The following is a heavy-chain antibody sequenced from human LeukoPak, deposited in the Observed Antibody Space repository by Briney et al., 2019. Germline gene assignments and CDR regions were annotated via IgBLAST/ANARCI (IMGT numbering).Heavy chain of an antibody. D-gene: IGHD5-24*01. CDR1: GFTFSSHW. Sequence: GGSLRLSWAASGFTFSSHWMSWVRQAPGKGLEWVSVISGSGGSTYYADSVKGRFTISRDNSKNTLYLQMNSLRAEDTAVYYCAKHLVDGYSYFDYWGQGTLVTVSS. J-gene: IGHJ4*02. V-gene: IGHV3-23*01. CDR3: AKHLVDGYSYFDY. CDR2: ISGSGGST.